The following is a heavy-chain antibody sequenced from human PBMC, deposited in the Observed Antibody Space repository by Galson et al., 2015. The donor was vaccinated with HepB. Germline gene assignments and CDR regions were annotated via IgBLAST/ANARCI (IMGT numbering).Heavy chain of an antibody. D-gene: IGHD3-10*01. J-gene: IGHJ5*02. V-gene: IGHV1-18*04. CDR3: AREDRMGVRGVRPSGWFDP. Sequence: SVKVSCKASGYTFTGYYMHWVRQAPGQGLEWMGWISAYNANTNYAQKLQGRVTMTTDTSTSTAYMELRSLRSEDTAVYYCAREDRMGVRGVRPSGWFDPWGQGTLVTVSS. CDR1: GYTFTGYY. CDR2: ISAYNANT.